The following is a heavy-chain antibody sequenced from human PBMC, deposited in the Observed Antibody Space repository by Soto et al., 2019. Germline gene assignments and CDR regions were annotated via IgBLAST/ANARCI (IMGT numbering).Heavy chain of an antibody. V-gene: IGHV4-39*01. Sequence: PSETLSLTCAVSGESMSSSDYYWGWIRKPPGKGLEWIGSIYYSGSTYYNPSLQSRVAISVVTSKNQFSLKLKSVTAADTAIYYCARRTVNIRTFYSGLKTHCFDYWGQGAPVTVSS. CDR1: GESMSSSDYY. D-gene: IGHD6-19*01. J-gene: IGHJ4*02. CDR2: IYYSGST. CDR3: ARRTVNIRTFYSGLKTHCFDY.